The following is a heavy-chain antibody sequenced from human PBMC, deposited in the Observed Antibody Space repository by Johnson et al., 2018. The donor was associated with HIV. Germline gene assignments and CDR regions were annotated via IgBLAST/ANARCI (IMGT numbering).Heavy chain of an antibody. CDR3: ARDGTTGPSGDAFDI. V-gene: IGHV3-30-3*01. CDR2: ISYDGSNK. D-gene: IGHD4-17*01. J-gene: IGHJ3*02. CDR1: GFTFNDHW. Sequence: QMLLVESGGGLVQPGGSLRLSCGASGFTFNDHWMQWVRQAPGKGLVWVAVISYDGSNKYYADSVKGRFTISRDNSKNTLYLQMNSLRAEDTALYYCARDGTTGPSGDAFDIWGQGTMVTVSS.